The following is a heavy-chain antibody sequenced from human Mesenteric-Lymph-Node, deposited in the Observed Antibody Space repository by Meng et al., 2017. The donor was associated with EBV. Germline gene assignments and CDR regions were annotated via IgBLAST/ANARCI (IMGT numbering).Heavy chain of an antibody. D-gene: IGHD4-17*01. V-gene: IGHV4-4*02. CDR3: ARVTVTGGYYFDY. Sequence: GEVREAGPGRGKPSGTLALTCAVPGGSIRSSNWWSWVRQPPGKGLEWIGEIYHSGRTSYNPSLKSRVSLSVEKSKNHFSLNLSSVTAADTAVYYCARVTVTGGYYFDYWGQGSLVTVSS. CDR2: IYHSGRT. CDR1: GGSIRSSNW. J-gene: IGHJ4*02.